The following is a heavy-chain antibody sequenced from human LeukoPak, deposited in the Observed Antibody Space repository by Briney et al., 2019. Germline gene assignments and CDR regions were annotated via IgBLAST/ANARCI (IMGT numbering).Heavy chain of an antibody. V-gene: IGHV3-66*01. CDR3: TTGHYSRTL. J-gene: IGHJ4*02. Sequence: GGSLRLSCAVSGFTVSTKYMSWVRQAPGKGLEWVSVIYREGSTYYADSVKGRFTISRDNPKNTLYLQMNSLRAEDTAVYYCTTGHYSRTLGGQGTLVIVSS. CDR1: GFTVSTKY. CDR2: IYREGST. D-gene: IGHD6-13*01.